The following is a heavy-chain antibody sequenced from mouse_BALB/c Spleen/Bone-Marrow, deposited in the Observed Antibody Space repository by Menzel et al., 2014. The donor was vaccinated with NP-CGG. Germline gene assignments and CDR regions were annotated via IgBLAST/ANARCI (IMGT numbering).Heavy chain of an antibody. V-gene: IGHV5-17*02. Sequence: EVQLKESGGGLVQPGGSRKLSCAASGFTFSSFGMHWVRQAPEKGLGWVAYISSGSSTIYYADTVKGRFTISRDKPKNTLFLQRTSLRAEATVMSYGTGADCCSYPFDYWGQGTALTVSS. J-gene: IGHJ2*01. CDR2: ISSGSSTI. D-gene: IGHD2-10*01. CDR3: TGADCCSYPFDY. CDR1: GFTFSSFG.